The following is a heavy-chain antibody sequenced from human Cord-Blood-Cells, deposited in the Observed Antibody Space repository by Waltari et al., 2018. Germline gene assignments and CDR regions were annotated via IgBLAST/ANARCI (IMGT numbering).Heavy chain of an antibody. CDR1: RDSVSSNSAA. V-gene: IGHV6-1*01. CDR3: ARDRAGPPYYDAFDI. J-gene: IGHJ3*02. CDR2: NCLRHSVYN. D-gene: IGHD3-10*01. Sequence: QVQLQQSGPGLVKPSQTLPLTCAISRDSVSSNSAAWNWIRQSPSRGLEWLGTNCLRHSVYNDYVVSVKSRITINPDPSKNQFSLQLNSVTPEDTAVYYCARDRAGPPYYDAFDIWGQGTMVTVSS.